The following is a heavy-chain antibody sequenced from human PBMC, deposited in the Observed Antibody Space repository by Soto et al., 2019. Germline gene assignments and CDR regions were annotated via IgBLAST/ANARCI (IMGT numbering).Heavy chain of an antibody. V-gene: IGHV1-46*04. J-gene: IGHJ4*02. CDR3: ARGNMGDSRLGY. D-gene: IGHD3-22*01. CDR2: INPSGGGT. Sequence: ASVKVSCKASGYRLTHYFMHWVRQAPGQGLEWMGIINPSGGGTSYAQKLQGRVTMTSDTSTSTVYMELISLRSDDAGVYYCARGNMGDSRLGYWGQGTLVTVSS. CDR1: GYRLTHYF.